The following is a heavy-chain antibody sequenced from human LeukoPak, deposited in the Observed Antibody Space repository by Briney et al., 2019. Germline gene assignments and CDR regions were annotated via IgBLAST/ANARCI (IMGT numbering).Heavy chain of an antibody. CDR1: GYTFTGYY. D-gene: IGHD6-19*01. V-gene: IGHV1-2*04. CDR2: INPNSGGT. CDR3: ARSAQYVIAVAGTLHFDY. J-gene: IGHJ4*02. Sequence: ASVKVSCKASGYTFTGYYMHWVRQAPGQGLEWMGWINPNSGGTNYAQKFQGWVTMTRDTSISTAYMELSRLRSDDTAVYYCARSAQYVIAVAGTLHFDYWGQGTLVTVSS.